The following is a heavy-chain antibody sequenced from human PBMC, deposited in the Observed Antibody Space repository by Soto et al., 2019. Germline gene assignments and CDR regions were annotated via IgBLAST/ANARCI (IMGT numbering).Heavy chain of an antibody. J-gene: IGHJ4*02. Sequence: GGSLRLSCAASGFTFSSYAMSWVRQAPGKGLEWVSAISGSGGSTYYADSVKGRFTISRDNSKNTLYLQMNSLRAEDTAVYYCAKVTYDYIWGSYRYTAGYYFDYWGQGTLVTVSS. CDR1: GFTFSSYA. CDR3: AKVTYDYIWGSYRYTAGYYFDY. V-gene: IGHV3-23*01. CDR2: ISGSGGST. D-gene: IGHD3-16*02.